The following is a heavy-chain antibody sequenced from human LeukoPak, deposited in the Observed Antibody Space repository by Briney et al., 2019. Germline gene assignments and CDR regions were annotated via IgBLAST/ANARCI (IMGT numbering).Heavy chain of an antibody. V-gene: IGHV4-59*08. CDR2: IYYSGST. CDR1: GGSINNYY. D-gene: IGHD6-13*01. CDR3: ARHPRIAAAGIDY. Sequence: PSETLSLTCTVSGGSINNYYWSWIRQPPGKGLEWIGYIYYSGSTNYNPSLKSRVTISLDTSKNQFSLKLSSVTAADTAVYYCARHPRIAAAGIDYWSQGTLVTVSS. J-gene: IGHJ4*02.